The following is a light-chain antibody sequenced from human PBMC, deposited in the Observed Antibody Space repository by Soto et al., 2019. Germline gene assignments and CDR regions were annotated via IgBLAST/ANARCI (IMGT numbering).Light chain of an antibody. CDR1: SSDVGGYSY. CDR2: EVS. CDR3: RSFSSSSTLVV. J-gene: IGLJ2*01. V-gene: IGLV2-14*01. Sequence: QSALTQPASVSGSPGQSITISCTGTSSDVGGYSYVSWYQQHPGKAPKLMIYEVSNRPSGVSNRFSGAKSGNTASLTISGLQGGEVVDYSCRSFSSSSTLVVFGGATKLTVL.